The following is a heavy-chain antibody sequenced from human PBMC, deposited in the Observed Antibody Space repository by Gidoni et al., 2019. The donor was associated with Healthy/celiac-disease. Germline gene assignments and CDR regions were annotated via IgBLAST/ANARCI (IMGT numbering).Heavy chain of an antibody. V-gene: IGHV3-30-3*01. Sequence: QVQLVESGGGVVQPGRPLRLSCAASGFTFSSYAMPWVRQDPGKGLGWGAVISDDGSNKYCAASVKGRFTISRDNSKNTLYLQMNILRAEDTAVYYCARIGHAMIVVVMGQGYFDYWGQGTLVTVSS. CDR2: ISDDGSNK. CDR1: GFTFSSYA. D-gene: IGHD3-22*01. J-gene: IGHJ4*02. CDR3: ARIGHAMIVVVMGQGYFDY.